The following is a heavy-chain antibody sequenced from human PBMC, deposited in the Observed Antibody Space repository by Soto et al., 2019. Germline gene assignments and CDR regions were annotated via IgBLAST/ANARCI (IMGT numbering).Heavy chain of an antibody. J-gene: IGHJ4*02. D-gene: IGHD3-10*01. CDR2: ITGSGGST. V-gene: IGHV3-23*01. Sequence: GGSLRLSCAASGFTFTIYAMSWVRQAPGKGLEWVSAITGSGGSTYYADSVKGRFTISRDNSKNTLYLQMNSLRAEHTAVYYCAKARGAMVRGAAFYFDYWGQGTLVTVSS. CDR1: GFTFTIYA. CDR3: AKARGAMVRGAAFYFDY.